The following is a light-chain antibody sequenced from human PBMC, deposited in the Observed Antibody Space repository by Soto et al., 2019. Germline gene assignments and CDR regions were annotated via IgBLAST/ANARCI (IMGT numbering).Light chain of an antibody. CDR1: QSLSTGY. V-gene: IGKV3-20*01. Sequence: EIVLTQSPGTLSLSQGERATLSRRASQSLSTGYLAWYQQKPGQAPRLLIYAASTRATGIPDRFSGSGSGTDFTLTISRLGPEDFAVYYCQQYDSSSYTFGQGTKLEIK. CDR3: QQYDSSSYT. CDR2: AAS. J-gene: IGKJ2*01.